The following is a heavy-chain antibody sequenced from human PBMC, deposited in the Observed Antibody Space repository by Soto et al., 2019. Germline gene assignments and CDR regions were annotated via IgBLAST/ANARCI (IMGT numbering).Heavy chain of an antibody. Sequence: QVQLVQSGAEVKKPGSSVKVSCKASGGTFSSYPMSWVRQAPGQGLEWMGGIIPIFGTANYAQKFQGRVTLTADESTSTPYMELRSLGSEDTAVYYCARDPYDSSGYYSWFDPWGQGTLVTVSS. D-gene: IGHD3-22*01. CDR3: ARDPYDSSGYYSWFDP. J-gene: IGHJ5*02. CDR1: GGTFSSYP. CDR2: IIPIFGTA. V-gene: IGHV1-69*01.